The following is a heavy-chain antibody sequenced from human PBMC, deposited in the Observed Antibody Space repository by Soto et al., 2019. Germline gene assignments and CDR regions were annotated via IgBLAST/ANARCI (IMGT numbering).Heavy chain of an antibody. CDR2: IIPIFGTA. J-gene: IGHJ6*02. Sequence: SVKVSCKASGGTFSSYAISWVRQAPGQGLEWMGGIIPIFGTANYAQKFQGRVTITADESTSTAYMELSSLRSEDTAVYYCASRRRYSGYDYYYYYGMGVWGQGPTVTACS. D-gene: IGHD5-12*01. CDR3: ASRRRYSGYDYYYYYGMGV. V-gene: IGHV1-69*13. CDR1: GGTFSSYA.